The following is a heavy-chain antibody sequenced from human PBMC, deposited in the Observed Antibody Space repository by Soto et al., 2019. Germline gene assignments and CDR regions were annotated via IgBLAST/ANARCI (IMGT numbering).Heavy chain of an antibody. V-gene: IGHV3-23*01. CDR2: ISGSGGST. CDR1: GFTLSSYA. Sequence: GGSLRLSCAASGFTLSSYAMSWVRQAPGKGLEWVSAISGSGGSTYYADSVKGRFTISRDNAKNSLYLQMNSLRAEDTAVYYCARDGPFYGMDVWGQGTTVTVSS. CDR3: ARDGPFYGMDV. J-gene: IGHJ6*02.